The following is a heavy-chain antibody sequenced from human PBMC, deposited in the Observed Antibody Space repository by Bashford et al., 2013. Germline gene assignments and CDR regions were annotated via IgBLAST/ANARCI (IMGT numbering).Heavy chain of an antibody. D-gene: IGHD6-13*01. CDR1: GGSISSGGYY. CDR3: ARGLIAAAGTFIPDY. Sequence: SETLSLTCTVSGGSISSGGYYWSWIRQHPGKGLEWIGYIYYSGSTYYNPSLKSRVTISVDTSKNQFSLQLNSVTPEDTAVYYCARGLIAAAGTFIPDYWGQGTLVTVSS. J-gene: IGHJ4*02. V-gene: IGHV4-31*03. CDR2: IYYSGST.